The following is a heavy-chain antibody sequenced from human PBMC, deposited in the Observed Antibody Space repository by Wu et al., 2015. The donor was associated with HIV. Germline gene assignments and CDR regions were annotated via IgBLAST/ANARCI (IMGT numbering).Heavy chain of an antibody. CDR2: INHSGST. CDR1: GESLSDYF. Sequence: QVQLQQWGAGLLKPSETLSLSCAVSGESLSDYFWTWIRQSPGKGLEWIGQINHSGSTTYNPSLKSRLNISVDTSKNQFSLKLSSVTAADTAVYYCARDAGAVAGTVDYWGQGTLVTVSS. V-gene: IGHV4-34*01. CDR3: ARDAGAVAGTVDY. D-gene: IGHD6-19*01. J-gene: IGHJ4*02.